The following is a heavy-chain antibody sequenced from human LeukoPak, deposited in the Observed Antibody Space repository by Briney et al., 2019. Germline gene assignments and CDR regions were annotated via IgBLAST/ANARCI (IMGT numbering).Heavy chain of an antibody. CDR2: ISGSGGST. J-gene: IGHJ4*02. V-gene: IGHV3-23*01. Sequence: PGGSLRLSCAASGFTFSSYAMSWVRQAPGKGLEWVSAISGSGGSTYYADSVKGRFTISRDNSKHTLYLQMNSLRAEDTAVYYCAREGGGSLGEDYWGQGTLVTVSS. CDR3: AREGGGSLGEDY. D-gene: IGHD2-15*01. CDR1: GFTFSSYA.